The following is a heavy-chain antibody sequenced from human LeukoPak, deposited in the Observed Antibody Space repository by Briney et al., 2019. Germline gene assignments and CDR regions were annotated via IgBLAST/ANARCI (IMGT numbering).Heavy chain of an antibody. V-gene: IGHV4-39*01. D-gene: IGHD3-10*01. J-gene: IGHJ6*02. CDR1: CVHISSSSYH. CDR3: ARHAGVYYYYYGMDV. CDR2: IYYSGST. Sequence: SETLSPLCTVSCVHISSSSYHWGWIRPPRGKGLEWIGSIYYSGSTYYNPSLKSRVTISVDTSKNQFSLKLSSVTAADTAVYYCARHAGVYYYYYGMDVWGQGTTVTVS.